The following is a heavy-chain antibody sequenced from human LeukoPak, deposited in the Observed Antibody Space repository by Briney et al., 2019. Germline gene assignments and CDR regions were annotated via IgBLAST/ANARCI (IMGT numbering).Heavy chain of an antibody. Sequence: GGSLRLSCAASGFTFSDYNTDWVRQAPGKGLEWVSFISSSSSYIYYADSVKGRFTISRDSAKNSLYLQMNSLRAEDTAMYYCARGDYWGQGTLVTVSS. CDR3: ARGDY. CDR1: GFTFSDYN. CDR2: ISSSSSYI. J-gene: IGHJ4*02. V-gene: IGHV3-21*01.